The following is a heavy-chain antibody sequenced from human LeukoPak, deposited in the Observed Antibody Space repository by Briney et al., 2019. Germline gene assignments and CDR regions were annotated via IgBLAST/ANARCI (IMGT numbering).Heavy chain of an antibody. J-gene: IGHJ6*03. CDR1: GFTFSSYG. V-gene: IGHV3-23*01. D-gene: IGHD2-8*01. Sequence: PGGSLRLSCAASGFTFSSYGMSWVRQAPGKGLEWVSAISGSGGSTYYADSVKGRFTISRDNSKNTLYLQMNSLRAEDTAVYYCAKRLKWGYYYYMDVWGKGTTVTVSS. CDR3: AKRLKWGYYYYMDV. CDR2: ISGSGGST.